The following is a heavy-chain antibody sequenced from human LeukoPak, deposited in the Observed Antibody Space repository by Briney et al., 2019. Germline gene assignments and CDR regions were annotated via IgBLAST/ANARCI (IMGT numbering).Heavy chain of an antibody. CDR3: ARGRGYSYGLDY. CDR1: GGSFSGYY. V-gene: IGHV4-34*01. Sequence: SETLSLTCAVYGGSFSGYYWSWIRQPPGKGLEWIGEINHSGSTNYNPSLKSRVTISVDTSKNQFSLKLSSVTAADTAVYYCARGRGYSYGLDYWGQGTLVTVSS. CDR2: INHSGST. J-gene: IGHJ4*02. D-gene: IGHD5-18*01.